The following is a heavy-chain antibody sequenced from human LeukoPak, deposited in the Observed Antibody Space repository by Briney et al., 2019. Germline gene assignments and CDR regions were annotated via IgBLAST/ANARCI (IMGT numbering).Heavy chain of an antibody. CDR2: TYYRSRHYN. CDR3: AREGGGYSTNYDFDY. Sequence: SQTLSLTRAISVDSVSTKIAAWNCITHSPSRALERLGKTYYRSRHYNDYAISVKSRITINPDKSKNQFSLQLNSVTPEDTAVHYCAREGGGYSTNYDFDYWGQGTLVTVSS. D-gene: IGHD3-22*01. J-gene: IGHJ4*02. CDR1: VDSVSTKIAA. V-gene: IGHV6-1*01.